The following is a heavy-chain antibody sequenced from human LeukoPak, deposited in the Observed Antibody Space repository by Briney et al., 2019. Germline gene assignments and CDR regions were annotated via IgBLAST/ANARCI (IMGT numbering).Heavy chain of an antibody. CDR1: GYTFTDYY. CDR3: ARDRTERDFDY. CDR2: INPNSGGT. J-gene: IGHJ4*02. Sequence: GSVKVSCKASGYTFTDYYMHWVRQAPGQGLEWMGWINPNSGGTNYAQKFQGRVIMTRDTSIGTAYMELSRLRSDDTAIYYCARDRTERDFDYWGQGTLVTVSS. V-gene: IGHV1-2*02.